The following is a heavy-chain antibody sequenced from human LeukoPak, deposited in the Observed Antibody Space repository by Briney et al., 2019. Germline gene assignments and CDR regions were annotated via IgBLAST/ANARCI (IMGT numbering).Heavy chain of an antibody. CDR1: GGSVNSHF. V-gene: IGHV4-59*02. D-gene: IGHD6-13*01. CDR3: ARGQRGGYSSSWYYFDY. CDR2: YYYGGST. Sequence: SETLSLTCTFSGGSVNSHFCSWVRHSPGKELEWIGYYYYGGSTLYNPSLSSRVTISVDASKNQFSLKLSSVTAADTAVYYCARGQRGGYSSSWYYFDYWGQGTLVTVSS. J-gene: IGHJ4*02.